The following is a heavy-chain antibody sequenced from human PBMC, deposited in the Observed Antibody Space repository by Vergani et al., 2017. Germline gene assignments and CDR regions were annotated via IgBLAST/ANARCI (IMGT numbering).Heavy chain of an antibody. CDR1: GFTFSTYA. V-gene: IGHV3-23*01. Sequence: EVQLLESGGSLKQPGGSVRLSCAASGFTFSTYAMHWVRQAPGKGLEWVSALTQGGGSTYYADSFKGRFIISRDNSRDTLYLQMNSLRPEDTATYYCVKDAGSYENFFDSWCQGTLVTVSS. CDR3: VKDAGSYENFFDS. CDR2: LTQGGGST. J-gene: IGHJ4*02. D-gene: IGHD1-26*01.